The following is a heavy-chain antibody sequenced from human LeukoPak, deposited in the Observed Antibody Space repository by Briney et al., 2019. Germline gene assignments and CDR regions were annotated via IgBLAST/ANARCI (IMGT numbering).Heavy chain of an antibody. CDR2: INPSGGST. J-gene: IGHJ4*02. CDR1: GYTFTSYY. V-gene: IGHV1-46*01. Sequence: ASVKVSCKASGYTFTSYYMHWVRQAPGQGLEWMGLINPSGGSTSYAQKFQGRVTMTRDTSTSTVYMELSSLRSEDTAVYYCARGGPQIVVIPAAMREFDYWGQGTLVTVSS. D-gene: IGHD2-2*01. CDR3: ARGGPQIVVIPAAMREFDY.